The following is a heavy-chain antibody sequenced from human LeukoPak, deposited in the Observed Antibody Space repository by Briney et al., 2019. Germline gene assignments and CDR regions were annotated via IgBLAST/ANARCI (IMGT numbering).Heavy chain of an antibody. CDR3: ASSLTPYCTNGVCYTSGSYYFDY. D-gene: IGHD2-8*01. CDR2: INHSGST. V-gene: IGHV4-34*01. CDR1: GGSFSGYY. Sequence: PSETLSLTCAVYGGSFSGYYWSWIRQPPGKGLEWIGEINHSGSTNYNPSLKSRVTISVDTSKNQFSLKLSPVTAADTAVYYCASSLTPYCTNGVCYTSGSYYFDYWGQGTLVTVSS. J-gene: IGHJ4*02.